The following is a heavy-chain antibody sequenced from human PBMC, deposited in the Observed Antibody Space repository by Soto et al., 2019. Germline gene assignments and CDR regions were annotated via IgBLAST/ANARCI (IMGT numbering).Heavy chain of an antibody. V-gene: IGHV1-3*01. CDR3: ARDTGIDWVDDAFDI. CDR1: GYTFTSYA. Sequence: GASVKVSCKASGYTFTSYAMHWVRQAPGQRLEWMGWINAGNGNTKYSQKFQGRVTITRDTSASTAYMELSSLRSEDTAVYYCARDTGIDWVDDAFDIWGQGTMVTVSS. D-gene: IGHD3-9*01. CDR2: INAGNGNT. J-gene: IGHJ3*02.